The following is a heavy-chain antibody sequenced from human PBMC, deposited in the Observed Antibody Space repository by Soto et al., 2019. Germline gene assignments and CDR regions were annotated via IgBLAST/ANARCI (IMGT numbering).Heavy chain of an antibody. CDR2: IIPIFGTA. V-gene: IGHV1-69*13. CDR3: ASLFWSGLANWFDP. J-gene: IGHJ5*02. D-gene: IGHD3-3*01. CDR1: GGTFSSYT. Sequence: SVKVSCKASGGTFSSYTISWVRQAPGQGLEWMGGIIPIFGTANYAQKFQGRVTITADESTSTAYMELSSLRSEDTAVYYCASLFWSGLANWFDPWGQGTLVTVS.